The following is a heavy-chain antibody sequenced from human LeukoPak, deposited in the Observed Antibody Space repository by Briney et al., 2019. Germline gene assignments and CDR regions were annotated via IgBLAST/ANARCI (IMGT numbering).Heavy chain of an antibody. CDR1: GFTLIDYY. CDR3: ASVRSSPGNSEEEVMGV. Sequence: GGALRLSCAASGFTLIDYYLSSIRPAPGKGLAWVSHISSGGSTIYYADSVKVRFTISRDNAKNSLYLQMKSLRAEDTAVYYCASVRSSPGNSEEEVMGVWGKGTTVTVSS. D-gene: IGHD4-23*01. CDR2: ISSGGSTI. V-gene: IGHV3-11*01. J-gene: IGHJ6*03.